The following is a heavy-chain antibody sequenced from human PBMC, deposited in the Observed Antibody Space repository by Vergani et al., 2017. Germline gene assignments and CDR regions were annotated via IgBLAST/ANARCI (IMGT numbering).Heavy chain of an antibody. CDR2: IYYSGST. CDR3: ARAYPTYCGGDCSGFFRY. D-gene: IGHD2-21*02. J-gene: IGHJ4*02. CDR1: GGSISSGDYY. V-gene: IGHV4-30-4*01. Sequence: QVQLQESGPGLVKPSQTLSLTCNVSGGSISSGDYYWSWIRQPPGKGLEWIGYIYYSGSTYYNPSLKSRVTISVDTSKNQFSLKLSSVTAADTAVYYCARAYPTYCGGDCSGFFRYWGQGTLVTVSS.